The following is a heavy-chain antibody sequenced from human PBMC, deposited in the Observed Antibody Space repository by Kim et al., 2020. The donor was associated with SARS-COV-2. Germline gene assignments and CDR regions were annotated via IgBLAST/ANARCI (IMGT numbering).Heavy chain of an antibody. D-gene: IGHD3-16*02. Sequence: SETLSLTCTVSGGSISSSSYYWGWIRQPPGKGLEWIGSIYYSGSTYYNPSLKSRVTISVDTSKNQFSLKLSSVTAADTAVYYCARLQLGELSLYGDYWGQGTLVTVSS. CDR3: ARLQLGELSLYGDY. CDR1: GGSISSSSYY. J-gene: IGHJ4*02. CDR2: IYYSGST. V-gene: IGHV4-39*01.